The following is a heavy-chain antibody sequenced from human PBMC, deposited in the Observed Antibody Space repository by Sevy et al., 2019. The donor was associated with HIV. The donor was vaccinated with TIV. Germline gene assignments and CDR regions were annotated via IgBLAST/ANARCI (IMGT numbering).Heavy chain of an antibody. V-gene: IGHV3-23*01. CDR1: GFTFSSYA. J-gene: IGHJ5*02. CDR3: AKGSDIVVVPAANEDWFDP. Sequence: GSLRLSCAASGFTFSSYAMSWVRQAPGKGLEWVSAISGSGGSTYYADSVKGRFTISRDNSKNTLYLQMNSLRAEDTAVYYCAKGSDIVVVPAANEDWFDPWGQGTLVTVSS. D-gene: IGHD2-2*01. CDR2: ISGSGGST.